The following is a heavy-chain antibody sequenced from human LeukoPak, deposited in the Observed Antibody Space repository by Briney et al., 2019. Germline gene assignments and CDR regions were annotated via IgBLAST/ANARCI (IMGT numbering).Heavy chain of an antibody. V-gene: IGHV4-4*07. J-gene: IGHJ6*03. CDR3: ARDELGYCSSTSCYEGYYYYYYMDV. CDR1: GGSISSYY. Sequence: SETLSLTCTVSGGSISSYYWSWIRQPAGKGLEGIGRIYTSGSTNYNPSLKSRVTMSVDTSKNQFSLKLSSLTAADTAVYYCARDELGYCSSTSCYEGYYYYYYMDVWGKGTTVTVSS. CDR2: IYTSGST. D-gene: IGHD2-2*01.